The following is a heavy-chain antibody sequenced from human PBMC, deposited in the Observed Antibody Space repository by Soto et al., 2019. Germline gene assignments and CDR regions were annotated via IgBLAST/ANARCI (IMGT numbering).Heavy chain of an antibody. Sequence: SVPTLVNPTQTLTLTCTFSGFSLTANGVGVAWFRQPPGKALEWLALIYWDGDVRYSPSLRSRITITKDTSKDQVFLTVTNLETAHSGNYYCAHRIVSNGPWLETWGKGMLATVSS. V-gene: IGHV2-5*02. CDR3: AHRIVSNGPWLET. D-gene: IGHD2-21*01. J-gene: IGHJ5*02. CDR1: GFSLTANGVG. CDR2: IYWDGDV.